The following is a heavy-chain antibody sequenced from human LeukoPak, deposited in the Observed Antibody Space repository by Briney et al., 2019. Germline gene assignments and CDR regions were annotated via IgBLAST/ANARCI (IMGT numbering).Heavy chain of an antibody. D-gene: IGHD3-22*01. CDR2: ISYDGSNK. CDR3: ARDKYYYDTSGAFDI. J-gene: IGHJ3*02. Sequence: GRSLRLSCAASGFTFSSYAMHWVRQAPGKGLEWVAVISYDGSNKYYADSVKGRFTISRDNSKNTLYLQMNSLRAEDTAVYYCARDKYYYDTSGAFDIWGQGTMVTVSS. V-gene: IGHV3-30-3*01. CDR1: GFTFSSYA.